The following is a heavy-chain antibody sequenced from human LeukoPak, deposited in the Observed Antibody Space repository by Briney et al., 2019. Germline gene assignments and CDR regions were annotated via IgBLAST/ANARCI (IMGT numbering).Heavy chain of an antibody. CDR2: ITAIDGRT. D-gene: IGHD6-13*01. J-gene: IGHJ4*02. CDR3: TKDRRGPAAGTWYFDS. V-gene: IGHV3-23*01. Sequence: GGSLRLPCVASGFTFSSTTMGWVRQAPGGGLEWVSSITAIDGRTYYADSVRGRFTITRDNSKNTVYLQLNSLRAGDTAIYYCTKDRRGPAAGTWYFDSWGQGTLVTVSS. CDR1: GFTFSSTT.